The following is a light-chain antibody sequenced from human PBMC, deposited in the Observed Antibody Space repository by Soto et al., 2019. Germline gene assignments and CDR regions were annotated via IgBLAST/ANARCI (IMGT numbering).Light chain of an antibody. CDR3: TSYAGTASHVV. CDR1: ISDVGGYNY. CDR2: EVF. V-gene: IGLV2-14*01. J-gene: IGLJ7*01. Sequence: QSALTQPASVSGSPGQSITISCTGTISDVGGYNYVSWYQHHPGKAPNLMIYEVFNRPSGVSNRFSGSRSGNTASLTISGLQAEDEGDYYCTSYAGTASHVVFGGGTQLTVL.